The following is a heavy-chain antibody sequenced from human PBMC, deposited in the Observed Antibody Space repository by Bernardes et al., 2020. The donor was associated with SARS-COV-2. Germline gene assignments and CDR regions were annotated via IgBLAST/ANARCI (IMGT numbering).Heavy chain of an antibody. V-gene: IGHV4-34*01. D-gene: IGHD2-2*01. Sequence: SETLSLTCAVYGGSFSGYYWSWIRQPPGQGLEWIGEINHSGSTNYNPSLKSRVTISVDTSKNQFSLKLSSVTAADTAVYYCAIPYCSSTSCYYYYGMDVWGQGTTVTVSS. CDR2: INHSGST. J-gene: IGHJ6*02. CDR3: AIPYCSSTSCYYYYGMDV. CDR1: GGSFSGYY.